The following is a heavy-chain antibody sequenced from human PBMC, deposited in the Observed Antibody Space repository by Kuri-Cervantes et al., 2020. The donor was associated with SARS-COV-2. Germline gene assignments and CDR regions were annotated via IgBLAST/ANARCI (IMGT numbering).Heavy chain of an antibody. Sequence: AETLTLTCAVYGGSFIGYYWSWIRQPPGKGLEWIGEINHSGSTNYNPSLKIRVTISVDTSKNQFSLKLSSVTAADTAVYYCARGVAAAFGYFDYWGQGTLVTVSS. CDR2: INHSGST. CDR3: ARGVAAAFGYFDY. J-gene: IGHJ4*02. CDR1: GGSFIGYY. V-gene: IGHV4-34*01. D-gene: IGHD6-13*01.